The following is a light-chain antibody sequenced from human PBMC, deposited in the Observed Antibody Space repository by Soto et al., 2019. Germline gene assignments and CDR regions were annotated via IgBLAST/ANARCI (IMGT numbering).Light chain of an antibody. CDR3: QSYDNSLSGWV. Sequence: QSALTQPASVSASPGQSITISCTGTSSDIGSYNLVSWYQQHPGKAPKLIISEGNKRPSGVPDRFSGSKSGTSATLAITGLQAEDETDYYCQSYDNSLSGWVFGGGTKVTVL. J-gene: IGLJ3*02. CDR2: EGN. V-gene: IGLV2-14*02. CDR1: SSDIGSYNL.